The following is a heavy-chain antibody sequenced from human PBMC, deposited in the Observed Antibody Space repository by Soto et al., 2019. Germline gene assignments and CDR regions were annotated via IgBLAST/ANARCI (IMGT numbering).Heavy chain of an antibody. CDR2: IYYSGST. D-gene: IGHD5-18*01. V-gene: IGHV4-59*01. J-gene: IGHJ4*02. CDR1: GGSISSYY. CDR3: ARGTWIQLWFD. Sequence: QVQLQESGPGLVKPSETLSLTCTVSGGSISSYYWSWIWQPPGKGLEWIGYIYYSGSTNYNPSLKSRVTISVDTSKNQFSLKLSSVTAADTAVYYCARGTWIQLWFDWGQGTLVTVSS.